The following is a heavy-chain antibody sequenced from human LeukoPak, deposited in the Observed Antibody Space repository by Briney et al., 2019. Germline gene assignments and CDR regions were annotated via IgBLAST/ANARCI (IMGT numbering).Heavy chain of an antibody. J-gene: IGHJ4*02. CDR2: IYHSGST. D-gene: IGHD5-24*01. CDR1: GGSISSSNW. V-gene: IGHV4-4*02. CDR3: ARGVWVATIRQYFDY. Sequence: SETLSLTCAVSGGSISSSNWWSWVRQPPGKGLEWIGEIYHSGSTNYNPSLKSRVTISVDKSKNQFSLKLSSVTAADTAVYYCARGVWVATIRQYFDYWGQGTLVTVSS.